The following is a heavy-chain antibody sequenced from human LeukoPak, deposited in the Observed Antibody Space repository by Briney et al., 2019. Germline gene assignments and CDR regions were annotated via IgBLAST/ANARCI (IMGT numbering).Heavy chain of an antibody. CDR3: ARSYSSSWYLSPRGRFDP. CDR1: GFTFSSYA. Sequence: GGSLRLSCAASGFTFSSYAMSWVRQAPGKGLEWVSGISGSGGSTYYADSVKGRFTISRDNSKNTLYLQMNSLRAEDTAVYYCARSYSSSWYLSPRGRFDPWGQETLVTVSS. V-gene: IGHV3-23*01. J-gene: IGHJ5*02. D-gene: IGHD6-13*01. CDR2: ISGSGGST.